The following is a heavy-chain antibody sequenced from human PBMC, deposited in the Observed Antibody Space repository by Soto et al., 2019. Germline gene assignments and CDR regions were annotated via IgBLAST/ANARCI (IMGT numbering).Heavy chain of an antibody. D-gene: IGHD2-21*01. CDR1: GYTFTSYG. CDR2: ISAYNGNT. V-gene: IGHV1-18*01. J-gene: IGHJ3*02. Sequence: ASVKVSCKASGYTFTSYGISWVRQAPGQRLEWMGWISAYNGNTNYAQKLQGRVTMTNDTSTSTAYMELRSLRSDDPAVYYCARDNPQFRRAFDIWGQGTMVTVSS. CDR3: ARDNPQFRRAFDI.